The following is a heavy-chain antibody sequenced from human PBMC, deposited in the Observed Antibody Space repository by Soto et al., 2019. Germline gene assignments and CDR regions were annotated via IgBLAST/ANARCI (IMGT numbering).Heavy chain of an antibody. D-gene: IGHD1-1*01. Sequence: QITLKESGPTLVKPTQTLTLTCTFSGFSLNTHEVGVGWIRQPPGKALEWVAFISWNDERRYSPSLKSRLTITKDTSKNLVVLTMTNVDPADTGTYFCAHRPHWYSTAWLAFDFWGQGTMVAVSS. CDR3: AHRPHWYSTAWLAFDF. V-gene: IGHV2-5*01. CDR1: GFSLNTHEVG. CDR2: ISWNDER. J-gene: IGHJ3*01.